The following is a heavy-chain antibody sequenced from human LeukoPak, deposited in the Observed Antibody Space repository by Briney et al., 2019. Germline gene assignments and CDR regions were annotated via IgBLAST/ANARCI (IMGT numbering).Heavy chain of an antibody. CDR1: GGSISSSDYY. V-gene: IGHV4-39*01. D-gene: IGHD2-15*01. J-gene: IGHJ4*02. CDR2: IYYSGNT. CDR3: ARRGYCSGGSCYVSY. Sequence: SETLSLTCTVSGGSISSSDYYWDWIRQPPGKGLEWIGSIYYSGNTYYNPSLKSRVTISVDTSKNQFSLKLNSVTAADTAVYYCARRGYCSGGSCYVSYWGQGTLVTVSS.